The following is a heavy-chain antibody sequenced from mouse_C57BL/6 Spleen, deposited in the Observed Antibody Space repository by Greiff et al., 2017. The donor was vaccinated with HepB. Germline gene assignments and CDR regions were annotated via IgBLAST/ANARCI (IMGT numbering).Heavy chain of an antibody. V-gene: IGHV5-9*01. CDR1: GFTFSSYT. CDR3: ARHLFITTVVATGYFDV. J-gene: IGHJ1*03. Sequence: EVQLVESGGGLVKPGGSLKLSCAASGFTFSSYTMSWVRQTPEKRLEWVATISGGGGNTYYPDSVKGRFTISRDNAKNTLYLQMSSLRSEDTALYYCARHLFITTVVATGYFDVWGTGTTVTVSS. D-gene: IGHD1-1*01. CDR2: ISGGGGNT.